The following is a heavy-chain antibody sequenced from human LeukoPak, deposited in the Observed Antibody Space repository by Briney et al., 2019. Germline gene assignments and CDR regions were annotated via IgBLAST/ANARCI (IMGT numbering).Heavy chain of an antibody. J-gene: IGHJ5*02. Sequence: GGSLRLSCAASGFTFSSYAMSWVRQAPGKGLEWVANIKQDGSEKYYVDSVKGRFTISRDNAKNSLYLQMNSLRAEDTAVYYCARDINSVWFGELFHMYNWFDPWGQGTLVTVSS. CDR3: ARDINSVWFGELFHMYNWFDP. CDR2: IKQDGSEK. CDR1: GFTFSSYA. V-gene: IGHV3-7*01. D-gene: IGHD3-10*01.